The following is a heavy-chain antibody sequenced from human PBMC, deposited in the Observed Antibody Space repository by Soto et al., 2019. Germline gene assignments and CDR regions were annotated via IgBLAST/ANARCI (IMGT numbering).Heavy chain of an antibody. CDR3: ATMIQGAATSKRYFPH. J-gene: IGHJ1*01. V-gene: IGHV4-4*02. Sequence: SETLSLTCAVSSGSISSSNWWSWVRQPPGKGLEWIGEIYHSGSTNYNPSLKSQVTISVDKSKNQFSLELSSVTAADTAVYYCATMIQGAATSKRYFPHWGQGTLVTVSS. D-gene: IGHD1-26*01. CDR2: IYHSGST. CDR1: SGSISSSNW.